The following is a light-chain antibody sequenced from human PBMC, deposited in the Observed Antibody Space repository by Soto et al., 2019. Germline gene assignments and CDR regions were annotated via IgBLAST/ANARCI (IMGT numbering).Light chain of an antibody. CDR3: QQRSNWRIT. CDR1: QSVSRS. J-gene: IGKJ5*01. V-gene: IGKV3-11*01. CDR2: DAS. Sequence: EIVLTQSPATLSLSPGERATLSCRASQSVSRSLAWYQQKPGQAPRLLIYDASNRATGIPARFSGSGSGTDFTLTIISLQPEDFAVYYCQQRSNWRITFGQGTRLDIQ.